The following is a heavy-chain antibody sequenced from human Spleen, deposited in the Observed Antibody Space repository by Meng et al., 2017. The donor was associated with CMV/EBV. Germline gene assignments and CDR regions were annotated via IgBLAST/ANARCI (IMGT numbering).Heavy chain of an antibody. D-gene: IGHD3-16*01. CDR3: AKGAGGGRYFDY. V-gene: IGHV3-23*01. CDR2: ISGSGGST. Sequence: GESLKISCAASGFTFSSYAMSWVRQAPGKGLEWVSAISGSGGSTYYADSVKGRFTISRDNSKNTLYLQMNSLRAEDTAVYYCAKGAGGGRYFDYWGQGTLVTVSS. CDR1: GFTFSSYA. J-gene: IGHJ4*02.